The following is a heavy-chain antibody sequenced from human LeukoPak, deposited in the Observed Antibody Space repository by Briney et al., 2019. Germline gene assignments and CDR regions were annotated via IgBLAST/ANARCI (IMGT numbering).Heavy chain of an antibody. CDR2: ISAYNGNT. V-gene: IGHV1-18*01. CDR3: ARASYCSDGSCYSDY. CDR1: GYAFSSYS. D-gene: IGHD2-15*01. Sequence: ASVKVSCKASGYAFSSYSISWVRQAPGQGLEWMGWISAYNGNTIYAQKVKGRVTMTTDTSTSTAYMELRSLKSDDTAVYYCARASYCSDGSCYSDYWGQGTLVTVSS. J-gene: IGHJ4*02.